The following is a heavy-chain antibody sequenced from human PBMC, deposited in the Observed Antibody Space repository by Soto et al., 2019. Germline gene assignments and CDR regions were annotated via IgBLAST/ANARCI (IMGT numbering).Heavy chain of an antibody. CDR3: ARHRNPDTAKGNWFDP. CDR2: IYYSGST. CDR1: GGSISSSSYY. V-gene: IGHV4-39*01. J-gene: IGHJ5*02. D-gene: IGHD5-18*01. Sequence: PSETLSLTCTVSGGSISSSSYYWGWIRQPPGKGLEWIGSIYYSGSTYYNPSLKSRVTISVDTSKNQFSLKLSSVTAADTAVYYCARHRNPDTAKGNWFDPWGQGTLVTVSS.